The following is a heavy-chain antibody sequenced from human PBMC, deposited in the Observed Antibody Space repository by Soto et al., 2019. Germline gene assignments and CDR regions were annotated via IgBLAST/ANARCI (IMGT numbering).Heavy chain of an antibody. Sequence: GGSLRLSCAASGFTFSSYAMSWVRQAPGKGLEWVSAISGSGGSTYYADSVKGRFTISRDNSRNTLYLQMNSLRAEETAVYYCAKDSIPGTRYTVTHPGEIDYWGQGTLVTVSS. J-gene: IGHJ4*02. V-gene: IGHV3-23*01. CDR1: GFTFSSYA. CDR2: ISGSGGST. D-gene: IGHD4-17*01. CDR3: AKDSIPGTRYTVTHPGEIDY.